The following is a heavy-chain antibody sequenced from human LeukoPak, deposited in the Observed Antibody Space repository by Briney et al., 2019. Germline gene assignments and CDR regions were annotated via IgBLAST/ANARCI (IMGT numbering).Heavy chain of an antibody. J-gene: IGHJ4*02. CDR3: AKVFRDIAAAGSRGAYDY. D-gene: IGHD6-13*01. CDR1: GFTFSSYA. Sequence: GGSLRLSCAASGFTFSSYAMSWVRQAPGKGLEWVSAISGSGGSTYYADSVKGRFTISRDNSKNTLYLQMNSLRAEDTAVYYCAKVFRDIAAAGSRGAYDYWGQGTLVTVSS. CDR2: ISGSGGST. V-gene: IGHV3-23*01.